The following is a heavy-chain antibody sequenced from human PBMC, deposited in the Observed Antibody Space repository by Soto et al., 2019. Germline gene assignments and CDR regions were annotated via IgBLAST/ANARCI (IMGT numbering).Heavy chain of an antibody. V-gene: IGHV1-69*01. CDR2: IIPIFGTA. D-gene: IGHD6-13*01. J-gene: IGHJ4*02. CDR3: ARGGIGLAASGPFDY. Sequence: QVQLVQSGAEVKKPGSSVQVSCTASGGTFSSYAISWVRQAPGQGLEWMGGIIPIFGTANYAQKFQGRVTITADESTSTASMELSSLRSEDRAVYYGARGGIGLAASGPFDYWVQGTLVTVSS. CDR1: GGTFSSYA.